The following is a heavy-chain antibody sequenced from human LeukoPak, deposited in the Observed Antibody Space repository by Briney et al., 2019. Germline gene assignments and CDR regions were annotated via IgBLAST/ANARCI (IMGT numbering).Heavy chain of an antibody. CDR3: AGTSSGYSYGPLDY. CDR2: VSSSSSYI. D-gene: IGHD5-18*01. J-gene: IGHJ4*02. V-gene: IGHV3-21*01. CDR1: GFTFSSYS. Sequence: GGSLRLSCAASGFTFSSYSMNWVRQAPGKGLEWLSSVSSSSSYIYYADSVKGRFTISRDNAKNSLYLQMNSLRAEDTAVYYCAGTSSGYSYGPLDYWGQGTLVTVSS.